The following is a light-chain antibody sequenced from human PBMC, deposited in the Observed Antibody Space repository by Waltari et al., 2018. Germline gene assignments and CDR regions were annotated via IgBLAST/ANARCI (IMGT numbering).Light chain of an antibody. V-gene: IGLV3-1*01. CDR3: QAWDSSTVV. Sequence: SYELTQPPSVSVSPGQTASITCPGDKLGNKYTCWYQQRPGQSPVLVIYQNNRRPSGIPERFSGSNSGSTATLTISGTQSMDEADYYCQAWDSSTVVFGGGTKLTVL. CDR2: QNN. CDR1: KLGNKY. J-gene: IGLJ2*01.